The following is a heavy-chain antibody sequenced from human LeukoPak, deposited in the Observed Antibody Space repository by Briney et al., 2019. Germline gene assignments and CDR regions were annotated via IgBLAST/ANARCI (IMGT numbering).Heavy chain of an antibody. Sequence: PSETLSLTCTVSGGSISSGNYYWTWIRQPAGKGLEWIGRIHTSGNTNYNPSLKSRVTISVDTSKNQFSLKLSSVTAADTAVYYCAREGSSSEAVIDYWGQGTLVTVSS. CDR1: GGSISSGNYY. J-gene: IGHJ4*02. CDR2: IHTSGNT. V-gene: IGHV4-61*02. CDR3: AREGSSSEAVIDY. D-gene: IGHD6-6*01.